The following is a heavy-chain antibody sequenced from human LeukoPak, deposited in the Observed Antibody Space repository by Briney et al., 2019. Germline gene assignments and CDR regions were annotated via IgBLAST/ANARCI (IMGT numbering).Heavy chain of an antibody. D-gene: IGHD2-8*01. CDR3: ATDKYCTRTDCLHGRFYFDY. V-gene: IGHV3-30*04. Sequence: PGGSLRLSCAASGFMFSSYGMHWVRQAPGKGLEWVAVISSDGRNEKYPDSMKGRFTISRDNSRDTLFLQINTLRTEDTAVYYCATDKYCTRTDCLHGRFYFDYWGQGTLAIVSP. J-gene: IGHJ4*02. CDR1: GFMFSSYG. CDR2: ISSDGRNE.